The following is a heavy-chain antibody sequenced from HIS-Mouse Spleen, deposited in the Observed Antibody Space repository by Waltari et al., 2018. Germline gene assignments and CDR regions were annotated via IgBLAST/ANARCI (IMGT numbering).Heavy chain of an antibody. CDR1: AGSISSTSYY. D-gene: IGHD6-13*01. CDR2: IYYVGST. V-gene: IGHV4-39*07. Sequence: QLQLQESCPGLVKPSETLSLTCTFSAGSISSTSYYWGWIRQSPGKGLEWIGSIYYVGSTYYNPSLKSRVTISVDTSKNQFSLKLSSVTAADTAVYYCAREIPYSSSWYDWYFDLWGRGTLVTVSS. J-gene: IGHJ2*01. CDR3: AREIPYSSSWYDWYFDL.